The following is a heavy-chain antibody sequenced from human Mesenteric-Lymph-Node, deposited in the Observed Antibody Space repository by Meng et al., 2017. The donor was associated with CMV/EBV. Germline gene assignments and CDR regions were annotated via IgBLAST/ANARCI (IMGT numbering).Heavy chain of an antibody. Sequence: SETLSLTCNVSGYFISYGYYWGWIRQPPGKGLEWIARIYYTGTNYYNPALKSRVTTSVDTSKNQFSLKLTSVTAADTAVYYCARGAQQWNSGDAFDIWGQGTMVTVSS. CDR1: GYFISYGYY. CDR3: ARGAQQWNSGDAFDI. D-gene: IGHD1/OR15-1a*01. CDR2: IYYTGTN. V-gene: IGHV4-38-2*02. J-gene: IGHJ3*02.